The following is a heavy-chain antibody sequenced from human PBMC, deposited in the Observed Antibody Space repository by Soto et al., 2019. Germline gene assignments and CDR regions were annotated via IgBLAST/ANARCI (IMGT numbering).Heavy chain of an antibody. D-gene: IGHD5-12*01. CDR3: AGGRRGYVYYYYYYVDV. V-gene: IGHV1-8*01. CDR2: MNPNSGNT. CDR1: GYTFTSYD. J-gene: IGHJ6*03. Sequence: ASVKVSCKASGYTFTSYDINWVRQATGQGLEWMGWMNPNSGNTGYAQKFQGRVTMTRNTSISTAYMELSSLRSEDTAVYYCAGGRRGYVYYYYYYVDVWGKGTTVTVSS.